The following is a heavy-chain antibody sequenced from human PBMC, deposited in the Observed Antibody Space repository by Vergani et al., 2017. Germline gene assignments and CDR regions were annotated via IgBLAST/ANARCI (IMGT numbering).Heavy chain of an antibody. Sequence: EVQLVESGGGLVKPGGSLRLSCAASGFTFSSYSMNWVRQAPGKGLEWVSSISSSSSYIYYADSVKGRFTISRDNAKNSLYLQMNSLRAEDTAVYYCARDSGYDILTGFPYYYGMDVWGQGTTVTVSS. CDR1: GFTFSSYS. J-gene: IGHJ6*02. CDR3: ARDSGYDILTGFPYYYGMDV. D-gene: IGHD3-9*01. CDR2: ISSSSSYI. V-gene: IGHV3-21*01.